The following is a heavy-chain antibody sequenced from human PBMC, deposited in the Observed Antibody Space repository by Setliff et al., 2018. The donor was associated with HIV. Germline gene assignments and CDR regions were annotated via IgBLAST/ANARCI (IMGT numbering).Heavy chain of an antibody. CDR1: GGSISSGSYY. D-gene: IGHD3-3*01. CDR3: ARHKSLRFLNLLTSGWFDP. CDR2: IHTSGST. V-gene: IGHV4-61*09. J-gene: IGHJ5*02. Sequence: PSETLSLTCTVSGGSISSGSYYWSWIRQPAGKGLEWIGHIHTSGSTKYNPSLKSRVTISADTSKNQFSLNLSSVTAAETAVYYCARHKSLRFLNLLTSGWFDPWGQGALVTGSS.